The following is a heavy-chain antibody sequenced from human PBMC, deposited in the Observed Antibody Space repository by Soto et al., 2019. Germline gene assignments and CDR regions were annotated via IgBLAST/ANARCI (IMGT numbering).Heavy chain of an antibody. V-gene: IGHV3-73*01. CDR3: VRYCSGGSCPDAFDI. CDR1: GFTFSSYG. CDR2: IRSKANSDAI. Sequence: GSLRLSCAASGFTFSSYGMHWVRQAPGKGLEWVGRIRSKANSDAIAYAASVKGRFTISRDDSKNTAYLQMNSLKTEDTAVYYCVRYCSGGSCPDAFDIWGQGTMVT. D-gene: IGHD2-15*01. J-gene: IGHJ3*02.